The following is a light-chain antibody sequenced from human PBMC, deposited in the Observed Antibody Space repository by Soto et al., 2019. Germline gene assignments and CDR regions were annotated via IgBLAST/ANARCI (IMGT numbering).Light chain of an antibody. Sequence: DIQMTQSPSTLSASIGDSVTITCRASQSIRTWLAWHQQKPGKAPNLLIYRPSSLGSGVSSRFSGSGSGTEFTLTISSLQPGDFASYYCQQYDSVPITFGQGTRLEIK. CDR1: QSIRTW. J-gene: IGKJ5*01. V-gene: IGKV1-5*03. CDR3: QQYDSVPIT. CDR2: RPS.